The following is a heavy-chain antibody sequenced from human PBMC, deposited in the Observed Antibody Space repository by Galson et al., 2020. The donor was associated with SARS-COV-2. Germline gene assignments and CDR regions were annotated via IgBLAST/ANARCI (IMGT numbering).Heavy chain of an antibody. D-gene: IGHD5-12*01. CDR1: GSFISSGYY. Sequence: SETLSLTCAVSGSFISSGYYWAWIRQSPGKGLEWIGSIFHSGTTHYNPSLKSRVTISVDTSRDQFSLRLSSVTAADTAVYYCARHQREIVLLCPMDVWGQGTTVTVSS. CDR3: ARHQREIVLLCPMDV. V-gene: IGHV4-38-2*01. CDR2: IFHSGTT. J-gene: IGHJ6*02.